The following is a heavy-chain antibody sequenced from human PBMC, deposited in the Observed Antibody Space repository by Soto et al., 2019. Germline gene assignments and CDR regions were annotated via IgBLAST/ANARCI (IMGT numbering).Heavy chain of an antibody. Sequence: GESLKISCKGSGYSFTSYWIGWVRQMPGKRLEWMRIIYPGDSDTRYSPSFQGQVTLSADKSISTAYLQWSSLKASDTAMYYCARQILTGNYIGNNNWFDPWGREPWSPSPQ. D-gene: IGHD3-9*01. CDR3: ARQILTGNYIGNNNWFDP. CDR2: IYPGDSDT. J-gene: IGHJ5*02. V-gene: IGHV5-51*01. CDR1: GYSFTSYW.